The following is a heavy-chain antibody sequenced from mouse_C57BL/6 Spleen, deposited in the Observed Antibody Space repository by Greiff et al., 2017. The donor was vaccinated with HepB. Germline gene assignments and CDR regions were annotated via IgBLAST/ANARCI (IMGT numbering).Heavy chain of an antibody. D-gene: IGHD2-5*01. Sequence: EVQLQQSGPVLVKPGASVKMSCKASGYTFTDYYMNWVKQSHGKSLEWIGVINPYNGGTSYNQKFKGKATLTVDKSSSTAYMELNSLTSEDSAVYYCARDSNFYWYFDVWGTGTTVTVSS. J-gene: IGHJ1*03. CDR2: INPYNGGT. CDR1: GYTFTDYY. V-gene: IGHV1-19*01. CDR3: ARDSNFYWYFDV.